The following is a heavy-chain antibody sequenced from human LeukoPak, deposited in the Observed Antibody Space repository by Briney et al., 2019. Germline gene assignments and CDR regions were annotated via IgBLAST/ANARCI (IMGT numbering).Heavy chain of an antibody. V-gene: IGHV4-61*01. CDR3: AREAMYSYGNNFDY. J-gene: IGHJ4*02. Sequence: SETLSLTCTVSGGSVSSGSYYWSWIRQPPGKGLEWIGYIYYSGSTNYNPSLKSRVTISVDTSKNQFSLKLSSVTAADTAVYHCAREAMYSYGNNFDYWGQGTLVTVSS. D-gene: IGHD5-18*01. CDR2: IYYSGST. CDR1: GGSVSSGSYY.